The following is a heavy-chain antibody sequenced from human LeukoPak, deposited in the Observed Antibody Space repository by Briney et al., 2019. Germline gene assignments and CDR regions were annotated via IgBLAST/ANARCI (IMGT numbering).Heavy chain of an antibody. V-gene: IGHV3-30-3*01. Sequence: GGSLRLSCAAPGFTFSSYAMHWVRQAPGKGLEWVAVISYDGSNKYYADSVKGRFTISRDNSKNTLYLQMNSLRAEDTAVYYCARDLSSSSGFDYWGQGTLVTVSS. J-gene: IGHJ4*02. CDR2: ISYDGSNK. CDR3: ARDLSSSSGFDY. CDR1: GFTFSSYA. D-gene: IGHD6-6*01.